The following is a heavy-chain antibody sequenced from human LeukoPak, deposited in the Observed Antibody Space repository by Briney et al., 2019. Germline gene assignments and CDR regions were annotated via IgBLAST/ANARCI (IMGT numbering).Heavy chain of an antibody. J-gene: IGHJ4*02. V-gene: IGHV4-61*09. CDR2: IYTSGST. Sequence: PSETLSLTCTVSGGSISSGSYYWSWIRQPAGKGLEWIGHIYTSGSTNYNPSLKSRVTISVDTSKNQFSLKLSSVTAADTALYHCARVLIGFFDYWGQGTLVTASS. CDR3: ARVLIGFFDY. CDR1: GGSISSGSYY. D-gene: IGHD2-8*01.